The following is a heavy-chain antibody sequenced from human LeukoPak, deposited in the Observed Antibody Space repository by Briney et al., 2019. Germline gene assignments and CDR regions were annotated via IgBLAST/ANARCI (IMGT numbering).Heavy chain of an antibody. D-gene: IGHD6-19*01. Sequence: LETLSLTCTVSGGSVSSGSYYWSWIRQPPGKGLEWIGYIYYSGSTNYNPSLKSRVTISVDTSKNQFSLKLSSVTAADTAVYYCATRSIAVAGLYYYYGMDVWGQGTTVTVSS. J-gene: IGHJ6*02. V-gene: IGHV4-61*01. CDR1: GGSVSSGSYY. CDR2: IYYSGST. CDR3: ATRSIAVAGLYYYYGMDV.